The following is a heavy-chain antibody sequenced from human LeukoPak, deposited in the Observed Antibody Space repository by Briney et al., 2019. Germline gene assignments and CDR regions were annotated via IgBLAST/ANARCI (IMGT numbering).Heavy chain of an antibody. CDR3: ASGSYYEDYFDY. D-gene: IGHD1-26*01. V-gene: IGHV3-23*01. CDR1: GFTFSTYA. CDR2: SSDSGVRT. Sequence: GGSLRLSRAASGFTFSTYAISWVRQAPGEGLEWVSGSSDSGVRTHYADSVKGRFTISRDNSKNTLYLQMNSLRAEDTAVYHCASGSYYEDYFDYWGQGILVTVSS. J-gene: IGHJ4*02.